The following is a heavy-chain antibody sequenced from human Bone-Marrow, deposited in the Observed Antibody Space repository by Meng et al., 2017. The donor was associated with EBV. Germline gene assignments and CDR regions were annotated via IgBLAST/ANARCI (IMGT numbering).Heavy chain of an antibody. J-gene: IGHJ4*02. CDR3: ARENGKYCSSTSCLPDY. CDR1: GYPFTSYG. V-gene: IGHV1-18*01. D-gene: IGHD2-2*01. CDR2: ISAYNGDT. Sequence: QVQLVQSGVGVKKPGASVKVSCKASGYPFTSYGISWVRQAPGQGLEWMGWISAYNGDTNYAQKLQGRVTMTTDTSTSTAYMELRSLRSDDTAVYYCARENGKYCSSTSCLPDYWGQGTLVTVSS.